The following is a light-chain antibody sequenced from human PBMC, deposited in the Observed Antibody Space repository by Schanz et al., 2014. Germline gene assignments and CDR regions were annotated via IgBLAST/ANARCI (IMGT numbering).Light chain of an antibody. CDR3: QQYNNWPRT. CDR2: AAS. Sequence: EIVLTQSPGTLSLSPGARATLSCRASQSLSSSYLAWYQQKPGQAPRLLIYAASTRATGIPDRFSGSGSGTDFTLTISSLQSEDFAVYYCQQYNNWPRTFGQGTKVEIK. J-gene: IGKJ1*01. V-gene: IGKV3-20*01. CDR1: QSLSSSY.